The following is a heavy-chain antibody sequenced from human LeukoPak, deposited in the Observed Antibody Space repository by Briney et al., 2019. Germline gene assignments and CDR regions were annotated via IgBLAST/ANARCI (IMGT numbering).Heavy chain of an antibody. CDR1: GGTFSSYA. D-gene: IGHD4-23*01. CDR2: IIPILGIA. V-gene: IGHV1-69*04. Sequence: GASVKVSCKASGGTFSSYAISWVRQAPGQGLEWMGRIIPILGIANYAQKFQGRVTITADKSTSTAYMELSRLSSDDTAVYYCARHPGKVTNDWYFDLWGRGTLVTVSS. J-gene: IGHJ2*01. CDR3: ARHPGKVTNDWYFDL.